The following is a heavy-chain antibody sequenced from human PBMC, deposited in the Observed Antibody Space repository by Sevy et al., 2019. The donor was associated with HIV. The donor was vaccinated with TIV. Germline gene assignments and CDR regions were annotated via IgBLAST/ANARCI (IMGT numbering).Heavy chain of an antibody. Sequence: GGSLRLSCAASGFTFSSYWMSWVRQAPGKGLEWVANIKQDGSEKYYVDSVKGRFTISRDNAKNSLYLQMNSLRAEDTAVYYCARGPYYDFWYFDLWGRGTLVTVSS. CDR1: GFTFSSYW. V-gene: IGHV3-7*01. D-gene: IGHD3-3*01. CDR2: IKQDGSEK. J-gene: IGHJ2*01. CDR3: ARGPYYDFWYFDL.